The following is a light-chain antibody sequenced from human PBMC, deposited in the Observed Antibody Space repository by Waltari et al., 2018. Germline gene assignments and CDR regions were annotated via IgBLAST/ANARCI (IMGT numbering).Light chain of an antibody. CDR2: LDS. Sequence: DIVMTQSPLSLSVTPGAPASISCRSSQSLLHSSGNTFLDWYLQKPGQSPQLLIYLDSNRASGVPDMLSGSGSGTDFTLKISRVEAEDVGVYFCMQARQTPWTFGQGTKVEIK. J-gene: IGKJ1*01. CDR3: MQARQTPWT. CDR1: QSLLHSSGNTF. V-gene: IGKV2-28*01.